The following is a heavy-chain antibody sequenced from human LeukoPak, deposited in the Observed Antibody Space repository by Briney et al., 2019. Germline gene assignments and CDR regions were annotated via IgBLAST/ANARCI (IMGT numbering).Heavy chain of an antibody. V-gene: IGHV3-48*04. CDR3: VRDPTYGSSWYYYMDV. J-gene: IGHJ6*03. CDR2: ISSSSFKI. D-gene: IGHD6-13*01. CDR1: EFTFVRYA. Sequence: GGSLRLSCAASEFTFVRYAMNWVRQAPGKGLEWVSYISSSSFKIGYADSVKGRFTISRDNSKNSLYLQMDSLRVEDTAVYYCVRDPTYGSSWYYYMDVWGKGTTVTVSS.